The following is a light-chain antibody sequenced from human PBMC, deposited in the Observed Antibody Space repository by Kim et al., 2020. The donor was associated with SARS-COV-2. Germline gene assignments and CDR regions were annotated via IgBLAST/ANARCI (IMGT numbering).Light chain of an antibody. J-gene: IGLJ3*02. CDR2: QDS. V-gene: IGLV3-1*01. Sequence: LAPGQTASSTGTGDKLGDKYACRYQQKPAQSPVLVIYQDSTRPSGIPERFSGSNSGNTATLTIGGTQAMDEADYYCQAWDSSFWVFGGGTQLTVL. CDR1: KLGDKY. CDR3: QAWDSSFWV.